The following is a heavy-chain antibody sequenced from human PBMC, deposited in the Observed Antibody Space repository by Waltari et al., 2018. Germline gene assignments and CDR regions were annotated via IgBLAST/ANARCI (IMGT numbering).Heavy chain of an antibody. CDR2: VDPEDGET. CDR3: ASGYSYGPWAFDI. Sequence: EVQLVQSGAEVKKPGATVKISCKASGYTFTDYYMHWVQQAPGKGLEWMGRVDPEDGETIYAEKVQGRVTITADTSTDTAYMELSSLRSEDTAVYYCASGYSYGPWAFDIWGQGTMVTVSS. V-gene: IGHV1-69-2*01. CDR1: GYTFTDYY. D-gene: IGHD5-18*01. J-gene: IGHJ3*02.